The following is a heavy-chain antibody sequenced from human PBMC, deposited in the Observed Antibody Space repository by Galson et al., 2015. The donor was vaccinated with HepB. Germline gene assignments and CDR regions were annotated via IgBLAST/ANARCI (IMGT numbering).Heavy chain of an antibody. V-gene: IGHV4-39*01. D-gene: IGHD6-19*01. J-gene: IGHJ4*02. CDR3: ARPFSGGWYPFDY. CDR1: GGSISSSNYY. CDR2: ISYTGKT. Sequence: ETLSLTCTVSGGSISSSNYYWAWIRQPPGKGLEWIGSISYTGKTYYNPSRKSRVTISVDTSKNQFSLKLSSVTAADTAVFYCARPFSGGWYPFDYWGQGTLVTVSS.